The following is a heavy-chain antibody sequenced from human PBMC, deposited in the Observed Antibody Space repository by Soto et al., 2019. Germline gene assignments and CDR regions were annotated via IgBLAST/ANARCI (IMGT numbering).Heavy chain of an antibody. CDR3: AKMPLSGVAATVFDY. CDR2: IYHSGST. CDR1: GYSISSGYY. D-gene: IGHD2-15*01. J-gene: IGHJ4*02. V-gene: IGHV4-38-2*01. Sequence: SETLSLTCAVSGYSISSGYYWGWIRQPPGKGLEWIGSIYHSGSTYYNPSLKSRVTISVDTSKNQFSLKLSSVTAADTAVYYCAKMPLSGVAATVFDYWGQGTLVTVSS.